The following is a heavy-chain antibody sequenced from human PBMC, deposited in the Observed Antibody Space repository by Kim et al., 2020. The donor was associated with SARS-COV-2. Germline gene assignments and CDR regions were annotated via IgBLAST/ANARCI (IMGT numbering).Heavy chain of an antibody. Sequence: GGSLRLSCAASGFTFSSYAMHWVRQAPGKGLEYVSAISSNGGSTYYANSVKGRFTISRDNSRNTLYLQMGSLRAEDMAVYYCARVRQGGSDGSLDYWGQG. V-gene: IGHV3-64*01. CDR2: ISSNGGST. CDR3: ARVRQGGSDGSLDY. D-gene: IGHD1-26*01. J-gene: IGHJ4*02. CDR1: GFTFSSYA.